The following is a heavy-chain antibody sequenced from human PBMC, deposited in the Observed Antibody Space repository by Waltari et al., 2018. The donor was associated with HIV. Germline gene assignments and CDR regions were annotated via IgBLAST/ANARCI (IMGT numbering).Heavy chain of an antibody. V-gene: IGHV5-51*03. Sequence: EVQLVQSGADVKEPGQSMKISCKTSGYRFFAYWVGWLRQTPGRGLEWIGILSPHDVEVKYNPSFSDQLTSPVDRSTATTVRHGWRLKPSDTGIYYCARRPDYGSDYFDPWGQGTLVTVSS. J-gene: IGHJ5*02. D-gene: IGHD3-10*01. CDR1: GYRFFAYW. CDR2: LSPHDVEV. CDR3: ARRPDYGSDYFDP.